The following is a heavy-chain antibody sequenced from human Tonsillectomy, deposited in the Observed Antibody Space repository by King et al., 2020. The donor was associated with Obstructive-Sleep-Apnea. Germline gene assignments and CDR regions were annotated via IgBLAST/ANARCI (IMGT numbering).Heavy chain of an antibody. CDR1: GFTFRSYN. V-gene: IGHV3-21*01. Sequence: VQLVESGGGLVKPGGSLRLSCAASGFTFRSYNMNWVRQAPGKGLGWVSSASSSSSYIHYADSVKGRFTIYRDNAKNSLYLKMNSLRVEDTVVDYCARGRGYDAFDIWGQGTMVTVSS. J-gene: IGHJ3*02. CDR2: ASSSSSYI. D-gene: IGHD6-25*01. CDR3: ARGRGYDAFDI.